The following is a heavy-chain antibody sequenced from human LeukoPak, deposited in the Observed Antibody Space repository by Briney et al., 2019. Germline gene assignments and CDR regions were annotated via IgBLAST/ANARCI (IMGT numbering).Heavy chain of an antibody. CDR2: IYSDGRT. CDR1: GFSVSSNY. Sequence: GGSLRLSCAASGFSVSSNYMSWVRQAPGKGLEWVSVIYSDGRTYYADSVKGRFTISRDNSKNTLSLQMNSLGVDDTAVYYCARFRAGVGEPYGDYWGQGTLVTVSS. D-gene: IGHD3-10*01. V-gene: IGHV3-53*01. J-gene: IGHJ4*02. CDR3: ARFRAGVGEPYGDY.